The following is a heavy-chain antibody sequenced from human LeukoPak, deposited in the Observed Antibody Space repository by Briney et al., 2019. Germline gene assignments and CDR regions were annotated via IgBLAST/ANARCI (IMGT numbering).Heavy chain of an antibody. Sequence: GGSLRLSCAASGFTFSGSAMHWVRQASGKGLEWVGRIRSKANSYATAYAASVKGRFTISRDDSKNTAYLQMNSLKTEDTAVYYCTRHGERFLDYYYYMDVWGKGTTVTVSS. D-gene: IGHD3-3*01. CDR3: TRHGERFLDYYYYMDV. CDR2: IRSKANSYAT. V-gene: IGHV3-73*01. CDR1: GFTFSGSA. J-gene: IGHJ6*03.